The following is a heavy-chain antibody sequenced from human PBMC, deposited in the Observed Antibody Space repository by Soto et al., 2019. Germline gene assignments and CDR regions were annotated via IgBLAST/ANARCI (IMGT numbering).Heavy chain of an antibody. CDR3: TRETVAGITGLDY. CDR1: GFNVGAFA. D-gene: IGHD1-20*01. Sequence: EVQLLESGGDLVQPGGSLRLSCAASGFNVGAFAVNWVRQAPGKGLEWVSGNSVSDAFIYYADSVRGRFSISRDASENILYLQMNSLRVDDTALYYCTRETVAGITGLDYWGPGTLVTVS. J-gene: IGHJ4*02. V-gene: IGHV3-23*01. CDR2: NSVSDAFI.